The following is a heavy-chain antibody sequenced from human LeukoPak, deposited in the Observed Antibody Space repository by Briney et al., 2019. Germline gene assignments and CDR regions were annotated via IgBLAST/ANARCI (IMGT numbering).Heavy chain of an antibody. J-gene: IGHJ3*02. CDR2: INHSGST. Sequence: SETLSLTCAVYGGSFSGYYWSWIRQPPGKGLEWIGEINHSGSTNYNPSLKSRVTISVDTSKNQFSLKLSSVTAADTAVYYCARAAYERGGDFPDAFDIWGQGTMVTVSS. CDR1: GGSFSGYY. D-gene: IGHD2-21*02. CDR3: ARAAYERGGDFPDAFDI. V-gene: IGHV4-34*01.